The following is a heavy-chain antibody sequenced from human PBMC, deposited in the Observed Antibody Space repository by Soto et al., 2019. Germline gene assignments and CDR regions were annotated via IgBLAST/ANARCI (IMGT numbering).Heavy chain of an antibody. V-gene: IGHV4-39*01. CDR3: ARLPDY. CDR2: IYYSGST. Sequence: SETLSLTCTVSCGSISSSSYYWGWIRQPPGKGLEWIGSIYYSGSTYHNPSLKSRVAISVDTSKNQFSLKLSSVTAADTAVYYCARLPDYWGQGTLVTVSS. CDR1: CGSISSSSYY. J-gene: IGHJ4*02.